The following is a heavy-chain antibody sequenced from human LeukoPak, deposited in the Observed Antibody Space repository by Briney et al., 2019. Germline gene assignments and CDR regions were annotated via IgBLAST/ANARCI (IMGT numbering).Heavy chain of an antibody. D-gene: IGHD1-26*01. Sequence: PSGTLSLTCAVSGGSISSSNWWSWVRQPPGKGLEWIGEIYHSGSTNFNPSLKSRITISVGESKNQFSLKLSSVTAADTAIYYCAREGYSGSRMIDYWGQGTLVTVSS. J-gene: IGHJ4*02. V-gene: IGHV4-4*02. CDR1: GGSISSSNW. CDR3: AREGYSGSRMIDY. CDR2: IYHSGST.